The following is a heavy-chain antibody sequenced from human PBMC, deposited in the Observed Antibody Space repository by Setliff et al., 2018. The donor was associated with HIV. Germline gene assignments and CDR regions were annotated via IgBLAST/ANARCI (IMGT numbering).Heavy chain of an antibody. CDR1: GYSISSGYY. D-gene: IGHD3-9*01. V-gene: IGHV4-38-2*01. Sequence: PSETLSLTCAVSGYSISSGYYWGWIRQPPGKGLEWIGSIYYSGSTYYNPSLKSRVTISVDTSKNQFSLKLSSVTAADTATYYCARPAQRGIMTGRSFPDDYWGRGILVTAPQ. CDR2: IYYSGST. CDR3: ARPAQRGIMTGRSFPDDY. J-gene: IGHJ4*02.